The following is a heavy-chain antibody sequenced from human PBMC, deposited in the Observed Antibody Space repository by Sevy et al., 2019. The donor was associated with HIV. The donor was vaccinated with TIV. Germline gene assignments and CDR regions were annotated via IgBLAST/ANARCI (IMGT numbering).Heavy chain of an antibody. Sequence: GGSLRLSCAASGFTFSSYWMSWVRQAPGKGLEWVANIKQDGSEKYYVDSVKGRFTISRDNAKNSLYLQMNSLRAEDTAVYYCARDPLDDFWSGNYGMDVWGQGTTVTVSS. CDR1: GFTFSSYW. J-gene: IGHJ6*02. V-gene: IGHV3-7*01. CDR3: ARDPLDDFWSGNYGMDV. CDR2: IKQDGSEK. D-gene: IGHD3-3*01.